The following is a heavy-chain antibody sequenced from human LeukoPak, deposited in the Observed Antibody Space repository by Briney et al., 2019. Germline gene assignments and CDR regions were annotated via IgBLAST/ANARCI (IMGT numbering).Heavy chain of an antibody. CDR3: AKDDAWIRFGE. D-gene: IGHD3-10*01. V-gene: IGHV3-53*01. J-gene: IGHJ4*02. CDR2: IYSGGST. Sequence: GGSLRLSCAASGFIVRNYYLSWVRQAPGKGLEWVSVIYSGGSTYYADSVEGRFTISRDNSKNTLYLEVISLTAEDTAVYYCAKDDAWIRFGEWSQGTLVTVSS. CDR1: GFIVRNYY.